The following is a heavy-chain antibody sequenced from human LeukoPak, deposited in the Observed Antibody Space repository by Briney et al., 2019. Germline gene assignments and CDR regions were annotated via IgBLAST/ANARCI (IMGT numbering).Heavy chain of an antibody. D-gene: IGHD3-3*01. J-gene: IGHJ5*02. CDR2: IYYSGST. CDR1: GGSISSSSYY. Sequence: SETLSLTCTVSGGSISSSSYYWGWIRQPPGKGLEWIGSIYYSGSTYYNPSLKGRVTISVDTSKNQFSLKLSSVTAADTAVYYCARDRRDFWSGYYFDPWGQGTLVTVSS. V-gene: IGHV4-39*07. CDR3: ARDRRDFWSGYYFDP.